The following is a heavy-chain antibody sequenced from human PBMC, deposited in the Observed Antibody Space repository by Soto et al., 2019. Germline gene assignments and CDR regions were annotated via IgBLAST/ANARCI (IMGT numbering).Heavy chain of an antibody. J-gene: IGHJ3*02. V-gene: IGHV3-64D*08. CDR3: VNFGTPGIAVAGPPTPMAFDI. D-gene: IGHD6-19*01. CDR2: ISSNGGST. Sequence: PGVSLRLSCSASGFTFSSYAMHWVLQAPGKGLEYVSAISSNGGSTYYADSVKGRFTISRDNSKNTPYLQMSSLRAEDTAVYYCVNFGTPGIAVAGPPTPMAFDIWGQGTMVTVSS. CDR1: GFTFSSYA.